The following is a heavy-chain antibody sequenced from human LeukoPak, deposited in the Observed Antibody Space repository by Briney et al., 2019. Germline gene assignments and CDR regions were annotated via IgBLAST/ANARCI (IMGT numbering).Heavy chain of an antibody. Sequence: PGGSPRLSCAASGFTFNSYAMHWVRQAPGKGLEYVSAISSNGGSTYYANSVKGRFTISRDNSKNTLYLQMGSLRTEDMAVYYCARGLSGSYYDPPDYWGQGTLVTVSS. D-gene: IGHD1-26*01. CDR3: ARGLSGSYYDPPDY. V-gene: IGHV3-64*01. CDR1: GFTFNSYA. J-gene: IGHJ4*02. CDR2: ISSNGGST.